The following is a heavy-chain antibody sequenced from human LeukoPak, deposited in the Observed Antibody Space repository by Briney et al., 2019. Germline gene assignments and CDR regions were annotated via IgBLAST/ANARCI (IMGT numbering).Heavy chain of an antibody. V-gene: IGHV4-39*07. CDR2: VYSSGSL. Sequence: PSETLSLTCTVSGGSINIRNYYWAWIRQPPGRQLEWIGSVYSSGSLYYNPSLKSRITISVDTSKNQFSLKLNSVTAADTAVYYCARDRRQRDYFDFWGQGARVTASS. CDR1: GGSINIRNYY. CDR3: ARDRRQRDYFDF. D-gene: IGHD1-1*01. J-gene: IGHJ4*02.